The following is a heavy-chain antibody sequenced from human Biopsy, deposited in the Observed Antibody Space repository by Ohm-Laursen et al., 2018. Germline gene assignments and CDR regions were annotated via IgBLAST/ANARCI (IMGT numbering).Heavy chain of an antibody. CDR1: GHMFYSYG. V-gene: IGHV1-18*01. D-gene: IGHD3-10*01. CDR3: ARDRHHAAGSYAGMDV. Sequence: GSSVKVSCKASGHMFYSYGVSWVRLAPGQGPEWMGWISGYNGNTNYPQSLQGRVTLTTDASSSTAYMELRGLRSDDTAVYYCARDRHHAAGSYAGMDVWGQGTTVTVSS. CDR2: ISGYNGNT. J-gene: IGHJ6*02.